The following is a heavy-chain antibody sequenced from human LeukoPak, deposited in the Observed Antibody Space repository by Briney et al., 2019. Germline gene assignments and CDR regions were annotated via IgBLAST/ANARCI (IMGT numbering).Heavy chain of an antibody. CDR1: GGSFSSYY. J-gene: IGHJ4*02. CDR3: ARHHAEILVPND. D-gene: IGHD1-1*01. CDR2: VYYSGNT. V-gene: IGHV4-39*01. Sequence: SETLSLTCAVYGGSFSSYYWGWIRQPPGKGLEWIGSVYYSGNTYYNPSLKTRATISIDTPTSKNQFSLTLSSVTAADTAVYYCARHHAEILVPNDWGQGTLVTVSS.